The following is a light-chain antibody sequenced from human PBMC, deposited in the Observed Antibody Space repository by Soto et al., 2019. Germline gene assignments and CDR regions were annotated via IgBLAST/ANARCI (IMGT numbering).Light chain of an antibody. CDR3: SSYETSSTRPYV. V-gene: IGLV2-14*01. CDR1: SSDVGDYNY. J-gene: IGLJ1*01. CDR2: DVS. Sequence: QSVLTQPASVSGSPGQSITISCTGTSSDVGDYNYVSWYQQHPGKAPRLMIYDVSNRPSGVSNRFSGSKSGNTASLTISGLQAEDEADYYCSSYETSSTRPYVFGTGTKVTVL.